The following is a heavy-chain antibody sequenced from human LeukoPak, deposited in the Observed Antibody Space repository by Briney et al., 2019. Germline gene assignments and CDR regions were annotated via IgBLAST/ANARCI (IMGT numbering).Heavy chain of an antibody. CDR1: GGTFSSYA. D-gene: IGHD3-10*01. Sequence: RASVKVSCKASGGTFSSYAISWVRQAPGQGLEWMGRIIPILGIANYAQKFQGRVTITADKSTSTAYMELSSLRSEDTAVYYCARGPITMVRGVTTAPDYWGQGTLVTVSS. V-gene: IGHV1-69*04. CDR2: IIPILGIA. CDR3: ARGPITMVRGVTTAPDY. J-gene: IGHJ4*02.